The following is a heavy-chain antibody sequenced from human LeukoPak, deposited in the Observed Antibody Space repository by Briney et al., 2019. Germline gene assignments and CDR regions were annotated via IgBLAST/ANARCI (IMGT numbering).Heavy chain of an antibody. CDR3: ARGGQGNWPTPFDY. Sequence: ASVKVSCKASGYTFTGYYMHWVRQAPGQGLEWMGWINPNSGGTNYAQKFQGRVTMTRDTSISTAYMELSRLRSDDTAVYYCARGGQGNWPTPFDYWGQGALVTVSS. J-gene: IGHJ4*02. CDR1: GYTFTGYY. V-gene: IGHV1-2*02. CDR2: INPNSGGT. D-gene: IGHD1-1*01.